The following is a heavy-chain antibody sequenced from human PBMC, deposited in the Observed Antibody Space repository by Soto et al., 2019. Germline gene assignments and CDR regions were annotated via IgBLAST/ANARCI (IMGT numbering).Heavy chain of an antibody. J-gene: IGHJ5*02. V-gene: IGHV4-59*08. CDR1: GGSISSYY. D-gene: IGHD4-17*01. Sequence: PSETLSLTCTVSGGSISSYYWSWIRQPPGKGLEWIGYIYYSGSTNYNPSLKSRVTISVDTSKNQFSLKLSSVTAADTAVYYCAGRYGDYFNWFDPWGQGTLVTVSS. CDR3: AGRYGDYFNWFDP. CDR2: IYYSGST.